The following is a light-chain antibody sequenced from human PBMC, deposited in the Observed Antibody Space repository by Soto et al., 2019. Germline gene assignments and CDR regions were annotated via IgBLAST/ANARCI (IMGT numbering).Light chain of an antibody. CDR2: EVN. CDR3: TSYAGGNNV. V-gene: IGLV2-8*01. Sequence: QSVLTQPPSASGSPGRSVTISCTGTSTDVGGYDYVSWYQQHPGKVPKLMIYEVNKRPSGVPDRFSGSKSGNTASLTVSGLQPEDEADYYCTSYAGGNNVFGTGTKVTVL. J-gene: IGLJ1*01. CDR1: STDVGGYDY.